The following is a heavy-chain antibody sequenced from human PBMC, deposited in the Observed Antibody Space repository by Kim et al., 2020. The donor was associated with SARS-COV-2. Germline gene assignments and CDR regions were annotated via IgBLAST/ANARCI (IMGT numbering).Heavy chain of an antibody. D-gene: IGHD3-22*01. V-gene: IGHV3-23*01. J-gene: IGHJ4*02. CDR3: AKDRRYYDSSMRGIFDY. Sequence: KGRLTISRDNSKNTLYLKMNSLRAEDTAVYYCAKDRRYYDSSMRGIFDYWGQGTLVTVSS.